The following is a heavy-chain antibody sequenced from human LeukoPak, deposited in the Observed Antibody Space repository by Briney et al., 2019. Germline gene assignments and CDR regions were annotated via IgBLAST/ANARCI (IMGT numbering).Heavy chain of an antibody. CDR3: ARDPGDYVWGSYRYGFDY. J-gene: IGHJ4*02. CDR2: IKQDGSEK. CDR1: GFTFSSYA. D-gene: IGHD3-16*02. V-gene: IGHV3-7*01. Sequence: GGSLRLSCAASGFTFSSYAMSWVRQAPGKGLEWVANIKQDGSEKYYVDSVKGRFTISRDNAKNSLYLQMNSLRAEDTAVYYCARDPGDYVWGSYRYGFDYWGQGTLVTVSS.